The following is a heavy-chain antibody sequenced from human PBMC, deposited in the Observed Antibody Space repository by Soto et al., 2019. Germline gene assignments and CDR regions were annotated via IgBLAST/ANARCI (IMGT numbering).Heavy chain of an antibody. V-gene: IGHV5-10-1*01. J-gene: IGHJ6*02. CDR3: AALTMRARGYHYGMDV. Sequence: PGESLKISCKGSGYSFTSYWISWVRQMPGKGLEWMGRIDPSDSYTNYSPSFQGHVTISADKSISTAYLQWSSLKASDTAMYYCAALTMRARGYHYGMDVWGQGNTVTVSS. CDR1: GYSFTSYW. CDR2: IDPSDSYT. D-gene: IGHD3-22*01.